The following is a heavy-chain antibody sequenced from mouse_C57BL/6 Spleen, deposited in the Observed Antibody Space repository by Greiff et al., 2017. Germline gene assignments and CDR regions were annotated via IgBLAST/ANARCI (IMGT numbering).Heavy chain of an antibody. J-gene: IGHJ2*01. CDR1: GYTFTSYW. D-gene: IGHD1-1*01. CDR2: IDPSDSYT. Sequence: VQLQQPGAELVMPGASVKLSCKASGYTFTSYWMHWVKQRPGQGLEWIGEIDPSDSYTNYNQKFKGKSTLTVDKSSSTAYMQLSSLTSEDSAVYYCARRITTVVATSYYFDYWGQGTTLTVSS. V-gene: IGHV1-69*01. CDR3: ARRITTVVATSYYFDY.